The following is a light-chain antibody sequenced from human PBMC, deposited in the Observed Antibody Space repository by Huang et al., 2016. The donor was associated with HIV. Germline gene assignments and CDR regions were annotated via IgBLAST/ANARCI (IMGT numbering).Light chain of an antibody. J-gene: IGKJ4*01. V-gene: IGKV3-15*01. CDR2: GAS. CDR1: QSVSSN. CDR3: QQYNNWPPLT. Sequence: EIVMTQSPATLSVSPGERATLSCRASQSVSSNLAWYQQKPGQAPRILIYGASTRDTGIPARVRGGGSGTEFTLTITSLQSEDCAVYYCQQYNNWPPLTFGGGTKVEIK.